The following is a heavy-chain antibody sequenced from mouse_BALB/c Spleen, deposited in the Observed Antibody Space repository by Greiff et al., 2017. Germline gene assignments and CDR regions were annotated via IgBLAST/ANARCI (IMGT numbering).Heavy chain of an antibody. CDR1: GYTFTSYW. Sequence: QVQLQQPGAELVKPGAPVKLSCKASGYTFTSYWMNWVKQRPGRGLEWIGRIDPSDSETHYNQKFKDKATLTVDKSSSTAYIQLSSLTSEDSAVYYCARDYGNSYAMDYWGQGTSVTVSS. CDR3: ARDYGNSYAMDY. D-gene: IGHD2-1*01. V-gene: IGHV1-69*02. CDR2: IDPSDSET. J-gene: IGHJ4*01.